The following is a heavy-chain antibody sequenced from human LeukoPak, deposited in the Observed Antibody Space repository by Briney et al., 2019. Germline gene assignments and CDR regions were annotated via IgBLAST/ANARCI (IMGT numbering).Heavy chain of an antibody. CDR2: ISYDGSNT. CDR1: GFTFSNYG. CDR3: AKDPHSSGWYFTAFDY. V-gene: IGHV3-30*18. Sequence: GRSLRLSCAASGFTFSNYGMHWVRQAPGKGLEWVAVISYDGSNTFYADSVKSRFTISRDNSKNTLYLQVNSLRAEDTAVYYCAKDPHSSGWYFTAFDYWGQGTLVTVSS. J-gene: IGHJ4*02. D-gene: IGHD6-19*01.